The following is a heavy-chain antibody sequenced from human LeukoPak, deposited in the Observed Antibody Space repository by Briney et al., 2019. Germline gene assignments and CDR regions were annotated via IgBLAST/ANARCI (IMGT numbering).Heavy chain of an antibody. V-gene: IGHV1-24*01. D-gene: IGHD3-10*01. CDR3: AIGLVGSGSYIPYGMDV. CDR2: FDPEDGET. Sequence: GAPVTVSCKVSGYTLTELSMHWVRQAPGKGLEWMGGFDPEDGETIYAQKFQGRVTMTEDTSTDTAYMELSSLRSEDTAVYYRAIGLVGSGSYIPYGMDVWGQGTTVTVSS. CDR1: GYTLTELS. J-gene: IGHJ6*02.